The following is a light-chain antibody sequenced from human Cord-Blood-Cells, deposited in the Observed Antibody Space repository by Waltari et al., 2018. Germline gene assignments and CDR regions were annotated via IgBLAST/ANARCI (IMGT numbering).Light chain of an antibody. CDR2: EVS. CDR1: SSHVGGSNY. V-gene: IGLV2-8*01. J-gene: IGLJ1*01. CDR3: SSYAGSNNLYV. Sequence: QSALTQPPSASGSPGQSVTISCTGTSSHVGGSNYVSWYQQHPGKAPKLMIYEVSKRPSGVPDRFSGSKSGNTASLTVSGLQAEDEADYYCSSYAGSNNLYVFGTGTKVTVL.